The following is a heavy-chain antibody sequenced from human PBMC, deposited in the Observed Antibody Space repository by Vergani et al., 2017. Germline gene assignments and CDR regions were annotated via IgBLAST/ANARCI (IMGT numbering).Heavy chain of an antibody. Sequence: QLQLQESGPGLVKPSETLSLTCTVSGGSIRSRSYYWGWIRQSPGKGLKWIGSFYYSGSTYYNPSLKSRVTISVDTSKNQFSLKLSSVTAADTAVYYCARDRATVTPNYYYYYMDVWGKGTTVTVSS. D-gene: IGHD4-11*01. V-gene: IGHV4-39*07. CDR3: ARDRATVTPNYYYYYMDV. CDR1: GGSIRSRSYY. J-gene: IGHJ6*03. CDR2: FYYSGST.